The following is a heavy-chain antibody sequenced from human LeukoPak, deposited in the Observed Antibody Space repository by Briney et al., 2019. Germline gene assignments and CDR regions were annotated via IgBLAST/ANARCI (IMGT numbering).Heavy chain of an antibody. J-gene: IGHJ4*02. V-gene: IGHV4-39*01. D-gene: IGHD5/OR15-5a*01. CDR3: ARQLGLGVWALDY. CDR1: GDSISSDNFW. Sequence: SETLSLTCTASGDSISSDNFWWGWIRQPPGKGLEWLGIIFHKGNTHYSSSLKSRVSVSVDTSKNQFSLRPSAVTAEDTAVYYCARQLGLGVWALDYWGQGTLVTVSS. CDR2: IFHKGNT.